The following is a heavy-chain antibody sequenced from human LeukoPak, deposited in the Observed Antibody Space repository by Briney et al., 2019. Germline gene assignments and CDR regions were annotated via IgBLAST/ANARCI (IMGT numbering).Heavy chain of an antibody. J-gene: IGHJ5*02. D-gene: IGHD6-13*01. V-gene: IGHV4-4*02. Sequence: SGTLSLTCAVSGGSISSSNWWSWVRQPPGKGLEWIGEIYHSGSTNYNPSLKSRVTISVDKSKNQFSLKLSSVTAADTAVYYCARDIGTPIAAAGRGWFDPWGQGTLVTVSS. CDR2: IYHSGST. CDR3: ARDIGTPIAAAGRGWFDP. CDR1: GGSISSSNW.